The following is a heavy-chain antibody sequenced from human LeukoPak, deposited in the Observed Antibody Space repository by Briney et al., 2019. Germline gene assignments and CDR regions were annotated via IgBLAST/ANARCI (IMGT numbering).Heavy chain of an antibody. Sequence: SETLSLTCTVSGGSISSYYWSWIRQPAGKGLEWIGRIYTSGSTNYNPSLKSRVTMSVDTSKNQFSLKLSSVTAADTAVYYCARDAPYCSSTSCYVWGGAFDIWGQGTMVTVSS. CDR3: ARDAPYCSSTSCYVWGGAFDI. V-gene: IGHV4-4*07. CDR1: GGSISSYY. J-gene: IGHJ3*02. CDR2: IYTSGST. D-gene: IGHD2-2*01.